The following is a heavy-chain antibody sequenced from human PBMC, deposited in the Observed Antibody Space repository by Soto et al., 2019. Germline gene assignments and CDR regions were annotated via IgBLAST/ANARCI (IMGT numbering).Heavy chain of an antibody. CDR2: IIPIFGTA. V-gene: IGHV1-69*13. D-gene: IGHD3-22*01. CDR1: GGTFSSYA. Sequence: SVKVSCKASGGTFSSYAISWVRQAPGQGLEWMGGIIPIFGTANYAQKFQGRVTITADESTSTAYMELSSLRSEDTAVYYCARSTDYYDSSGYAPFDYWGQGTLVTVSS. J-gene: IGHJ4*02. CDR3: ARSTDYYDSSGYAPFDY.